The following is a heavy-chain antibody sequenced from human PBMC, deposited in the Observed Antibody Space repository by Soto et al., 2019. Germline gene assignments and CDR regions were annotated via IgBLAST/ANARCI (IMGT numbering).Heavy chain of an antibody. CDR2: IYYSGST. J-gene: IGHJ6*02. Sequence: KTSETLSLTCTVSGGSISSSSYYWGWIRQPPGKGLEWIGSIYYSGSTYYNPSLKSRVTISVDTSKNQFSLKLSSVTAADTAVYYCARLARWHSSSWQYYYYGMDVWGQGTTVTVSS. CDR3: ARLARWHSSSWQYYYYGMDV. CDR1: GGSISSSSYY. D-gene: IGHD6-13*01. V-gene: IGHV4-39*01.